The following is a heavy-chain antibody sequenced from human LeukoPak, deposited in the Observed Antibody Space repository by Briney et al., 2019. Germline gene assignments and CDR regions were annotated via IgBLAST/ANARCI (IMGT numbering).Heavy chain of an antibody. CDR3: ARDSGYCSSTSCSLYYYYGMDV. CDR1: GFTFSSYE. CDR2: ISSSGSTI. V-gene: IGHV3-48*03. Sequence: GGSLRLSCAASGFTFSSYEMNWVRQAPGKGLEWVSYISSSGSTIYYADSVKGRFTISRDNAKNSLYLQMNSLRAEDTAVYYCARDSGYCSSTSCSLYYYYGMDVWGKGTTVTVSS. J-gene: IGHJ6*04. D-gene: IGHD2-2*01.